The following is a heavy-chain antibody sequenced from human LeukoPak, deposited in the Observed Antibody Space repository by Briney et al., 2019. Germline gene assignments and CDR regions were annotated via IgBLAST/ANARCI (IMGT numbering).Heavy chain of an antibody. Sequence: SETLSLTCTVSGYSISTGYYWDWIRQPPGKGLEWIGEINHSGSTNYNPSLKSRVTISVDTSKNQFSLKLSSVTAADTAVYYCAIWPFRGVLYWGQGTLVTVSS. CDR2: INHSGST. CDR1: GYSISTGYY. V-gene: IGHV4-38-2*02. D-gene: IGHD3-10*01. CDR3: AIWPFRGVLY. J-gene: IGHJ4*02.